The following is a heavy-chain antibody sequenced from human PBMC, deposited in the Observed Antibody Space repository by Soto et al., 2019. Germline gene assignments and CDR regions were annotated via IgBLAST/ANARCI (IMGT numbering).Heavy chain of an antibody. Sequence: QVQLVQSGAEVKKPGSSVKVSCKASGGTFSSYTISWVRQAPGQGLEWMGRIIPILGIANYAQKFQGRVTITPDKATSTAYMELSSLRSEDTAVYYCARGGHYDILTGFTYGMDVWGQGTTVTVSS. D-gene: IGHD3-9*01. J-gene: IGHJ6*02. CDR1: GGTFSSYT. CDR2: IIPILGIA. V-gene: IGHV1-69*02. CDR3: ARGGHYDILTGFTYGMDV.